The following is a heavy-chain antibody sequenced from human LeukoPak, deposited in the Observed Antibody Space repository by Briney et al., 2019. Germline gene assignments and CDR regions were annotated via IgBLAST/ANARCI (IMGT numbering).Heavy chain of an antibody. Sequence: RASVKVSCKASGYSFTAPYIHWVRQAPGQGLEWMGWINPNSGDTNYAQNFRGRLTITRDTSIGASFMELTKQRCDDTALYYCARQYCSGGTCYFDYWGQGTLVTVSS. V-gene: IGHV1-2*02. CDR1: GYSFTAPY. J-gene: IGHJ4*02. CDR2: INPNSGDT. CDR3: ARQYCSGGTCYFDY. D-gene: IGHD2-15*01.